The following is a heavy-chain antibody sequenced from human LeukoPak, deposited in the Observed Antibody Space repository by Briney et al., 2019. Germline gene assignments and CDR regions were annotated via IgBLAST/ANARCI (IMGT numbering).Heavy chain of an antibody. CDR3: ASFSSSWYNDY. CDR1: GFTFSSYW. CDR2: INSDGSST. Sequence: PGGSLRLSCAASGFTFSSYWMHWVRQAPGKGLVWVSRINSDGSSTSYADSVKGRFTISRDNAKNTLYLQMNSLRAEDTAVYYCASFSSSWYNDYWGQGTLVTVSS. J-gene: IGHJ4*02. D-gene: IGHD6-13*01. V-gene: IGHV3-74*01.